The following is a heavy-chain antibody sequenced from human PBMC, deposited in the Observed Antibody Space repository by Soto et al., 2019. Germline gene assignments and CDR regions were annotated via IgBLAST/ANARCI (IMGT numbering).Heavy chain of an antibody. V-gene: IGHV4-4*02. CDR2: IYHSGSI. Sequence: QVQLQESGPGLVKPSGTLSLTCTVSNASISSRKWWTWVRQTPGKGLEWIGEIYHSGSINHNPSLKSRVTMSLDKSNNPFSVKMTSVTAADTAVYYCASKFGELLADAFDIWGQGAVVTVSS. D-gene: IGHD3-10*01. CDR1: NASISSRKW. J-gene: IGHJ3*02. CDR3: ASKFGELLADAFDI.